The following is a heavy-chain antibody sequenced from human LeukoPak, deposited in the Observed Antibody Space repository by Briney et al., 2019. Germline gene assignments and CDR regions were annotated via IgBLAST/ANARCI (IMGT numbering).Heavy chain of an antibody. D-gene: IGHD2-15*01. CDR2: ISYDGSNK. CDR1: GFTFSSYA. V-gene: IGHV3-30*04. CDR3: AREGGDIVVVVAATELDY. J-gene: IGHJ4*02. Sequence: TGGSLRLSCAASGFTFSSYAMHWVRQAPGKGLEWVAVISYDGSNKYYADSVKGRFTISRDNSKNTLYLQMNSLRAEDTAVYYCAREGGDIVVVVAATELDYWGQGTLVTVSS.